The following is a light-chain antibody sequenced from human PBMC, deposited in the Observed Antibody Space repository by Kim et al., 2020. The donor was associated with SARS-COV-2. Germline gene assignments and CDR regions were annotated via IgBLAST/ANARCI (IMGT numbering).Light chain of an antibody. J-gene: IGLJ3*02. CDR2: DNN. V-gene: IGLV1-44*01. CDR3: ATWDDTLNVWV. CDR1: GSNIGTNT. Sequence: GQRVTMSCYGSGSNIGTNTVNWDQQLPGTAPKLLIYDNNRRPSGVPDRFSGSKSDTSASLAISGLQSEDETDYFCATWDDTLNVWVFGGGTRLTVL.